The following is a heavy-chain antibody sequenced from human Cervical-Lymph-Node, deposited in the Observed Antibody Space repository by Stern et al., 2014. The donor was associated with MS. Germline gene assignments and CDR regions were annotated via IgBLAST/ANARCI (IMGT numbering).Heavy chain of an antibody. CDR3: AKDAAQVASWYFDL. V-gene: IGHV1-18*01. CDR1: GYTFTSSG. Sequence: QMQLVQSGAEVKKPGASVKVSCKASGYTFTSSGITWVRQAPGQGLEWMGWINIYNGDTSYAQNLQGRVTMTTDTSTTTAHMDVMSLRYDDSAVYYCAKDAAQVASWYFDLWGRGTLVTVSS. CDR2: INIYNGDT. D-gene: IGHD2-15*01. J-gene: IGHJ2*01.